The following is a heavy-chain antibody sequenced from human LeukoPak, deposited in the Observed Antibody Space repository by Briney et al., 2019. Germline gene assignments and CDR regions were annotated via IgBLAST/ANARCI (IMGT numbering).Heavy chain of an antibody. V-gene: IGHV3-7*01. CDR1: GLTFSSHW. J-gene: IGHJ4*02. CDR2: IKEDGSET. Sequence: GGSLRLACAASGLTFSSHWMTWVRQAPGRGLEWVANIKEDGSETFYGDSVKGRFTISRDNAENSLNLQMDNLRPEDTAMYYCARPLFGAISPGYWGQGTLVTVSS. D-gene: IGHD3-10*01. CDR3: ARPLFGAISPGY.